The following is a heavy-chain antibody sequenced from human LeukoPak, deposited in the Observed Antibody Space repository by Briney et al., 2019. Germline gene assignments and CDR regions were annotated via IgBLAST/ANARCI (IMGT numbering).Heavy chain of an antibody. CDR3: ASKYNWNLAYDY. CDR2: IYYSGST. Sequence: SETLSLTCTVSGGSISSYYWSWIRQPPGKGLEWIGYIYYSGSTNYNPSLKSRVTISVDTSKNQFSLKLSSVTAADTAVYYCASKYNWNLAYDYWCQGTLVTVSS. J-gene: IGHJ4*02. CDR1: GGSISSYY. V-gene: IGHV4-59*01. D-gene: IGHD1-20*01.